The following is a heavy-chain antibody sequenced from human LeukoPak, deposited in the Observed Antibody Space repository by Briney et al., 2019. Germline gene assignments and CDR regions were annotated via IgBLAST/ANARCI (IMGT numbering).Heavy chain of an antibody. CDR1: GDSIRRYY. J-gene: IGHJ4*02. CDR3: ATFFGGSSGYFDY. D-gene: IGHD4-23*01. CDR2: MYYSGIT. Sequence: SETLSLTCSVSGDSIRRYYWSWIRQSPGKGLEWIGLMYYSGITKYSPSLQSRVTMSLDTSKNHFSLTVNSVTAADTAVYYCATFFGGSSGYFDYWGQGTLVTVSS. V-gene: IGHV4-59*01.